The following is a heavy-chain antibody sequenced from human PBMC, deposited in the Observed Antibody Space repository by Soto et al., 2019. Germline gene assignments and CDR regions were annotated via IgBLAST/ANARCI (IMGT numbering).Heavy chain of an antibody. CDR3: AVAVTGSRSPLAH. D-gene: IGHD6-19*01. J-gene: IGHJ4*02. V-gene: IGHV1-69*06. CDR2: IIPIYASP. Sequence: QVQLVQSGAEVKKPGSSVKVSCKASGGTFSSNAISWVRQAPGQGLKWMGGIIPIYASPNYAQNFQGRVTVTADKATSTAYLELSRLKFADSAIYYCAVAVTGSRSPLAHWGQGTLVIVSS. CDR1: GGTFSSNA.